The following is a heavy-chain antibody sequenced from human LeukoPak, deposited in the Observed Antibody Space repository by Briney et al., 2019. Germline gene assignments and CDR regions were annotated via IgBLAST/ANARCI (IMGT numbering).Heavy chain of an antibody. J-gene: IGHJ4*02. Sequence: PGGSLRLSCAASGFTVRSNYMSWVRQAPGKGLEWVSVIYSGGSTYYVDSVKGRFTISRDNSKNTLYLQMNSLRAEDAAVYYCARRYFDYWGQGTLVSVSS. CDR1: GFTVRSNY. V-gene: IGHV3-53*01. CDR2: IYSGGST. CDR3: ARRYFDY.